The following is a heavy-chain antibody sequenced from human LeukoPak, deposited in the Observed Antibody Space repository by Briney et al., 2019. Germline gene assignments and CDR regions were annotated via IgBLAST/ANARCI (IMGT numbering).Heavy chain of an antibody. D-gene: IGHD1-26*01. CDR3: ARLVRGATTSSYYFDY. CDR2: IYPGDSDT. CDR1: GYSFTSNW. V-gene: IGHV5-51*01. Sequence: GESLKISCKGSGYSFTSNWIGWVRQMPGKGPEYMGIIYPGDSDTRYSPSFQGQVTISADKSISTAYVQWSSLKASDTAMYYCARLVRGATTSSYYFDYWGQGTLVTVSS. J-gene: IGHJ4*02.